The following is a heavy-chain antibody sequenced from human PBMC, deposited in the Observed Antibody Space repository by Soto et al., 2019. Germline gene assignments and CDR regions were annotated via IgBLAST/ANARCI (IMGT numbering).Heavy chain of an antibody. CDR1: GDSVSSNSAA. CDR3: ARVPYNWNYIVGYYYYGMDV. V-gene: IGHV6-1*01. CDR2: TYYRSKWYN. J-gene: IGHJ6*02. D-gene: IGHD1-7*01. Sequence: SQTLSLTCAISGDSVSSNSAAWNWIRQSPSRGLEWLGRTYYRSKWYNDYAVSVKSRITINPDTSKNQFSLQLNSVTPEDTAVYYCARVPYNWNYIVGYYYYGMDVWGQGTTVTVSS.